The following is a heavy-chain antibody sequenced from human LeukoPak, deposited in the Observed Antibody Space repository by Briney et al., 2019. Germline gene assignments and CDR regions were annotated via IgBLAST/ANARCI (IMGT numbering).Heavy chain of an antibody. CDR2: VSYSGST. V-gene: IGHV4-39*07. CDR1: GGSVDNSAYH. CDR3: ARRRRLGDSSGYHFDY. D-gene: IGHD3-22*01. J-gene: IGHJ4*02. Sequence: PSETLSLTCTVSGGSVDNSAYHWGWIRQPPGKGLEWIGSVSYSGSTYYNASLKSRVTISVDTSTNQLSLELSSVTAADTAVYYCARRRRLGDSSGYHFDYWGQGTLVTVSS.